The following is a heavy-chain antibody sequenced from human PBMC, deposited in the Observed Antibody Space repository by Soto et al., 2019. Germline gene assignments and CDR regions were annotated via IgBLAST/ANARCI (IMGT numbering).Heavy chain of an antibody. CDR3: ARGRFLDF. J-gene: IGHJ4*02. CDR1: GASLSDGNYY. CDR2: VYYSGST. V-gene: IGHV4-30-4*01. D-gene: IGHD3-3*01. Sequence: QVQLQESGPGLVKPSQTLSLTCSVSGASLSDGNYYWTWIRQSPARGLEWIGYVYYSGSTYYNPSLQSRVTISADTSNTYCSLKLNSVTVADTAVYFCARGRFLDFWGQGILVTVSS.